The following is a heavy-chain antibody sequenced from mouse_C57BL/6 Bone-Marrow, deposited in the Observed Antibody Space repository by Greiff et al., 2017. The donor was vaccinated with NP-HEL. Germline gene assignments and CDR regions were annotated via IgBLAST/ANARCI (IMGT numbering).Heavy chain of an antibody. V-gene: IGHV5-16*01. J-gene: IGHJ1*03. CDR2: INYDGSST. Sequence: EVMLVESEGGLVQPGSSMKLSCTASGFTFSDYYMAWVRQVPEKGLEWVANINYDGSSTYYLDSLKSRFIISRDNAKNILYLQMSSLKSEDTATYYCARALTYYGSSHWYFDVWGTGTTVTVSS. CDR3: ARALTYYGSSHWYFDV. CDR1: GFTFSDYY. D-gene: IGHD1-1*01.